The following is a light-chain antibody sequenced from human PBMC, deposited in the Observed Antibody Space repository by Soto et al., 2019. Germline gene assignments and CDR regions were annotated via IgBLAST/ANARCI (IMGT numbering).Light chain of an antibody. Sequence: QSVLTQPPSVSAAPGQKATMSCTGGSSNIGKYYVSWHQQLPGTAPKLLIYENDKRPSGVPDRSSGSKSGTSATLGITGLQTGDEADYFCGTWDSTLSIFVFGTGTKVTVL. CDR1: SSNIGKYY. CDR3: GTWDSTLSIFV. CDR2: END. J-gene: IGLJ1*01. V-gene: IGLV1-51*02.